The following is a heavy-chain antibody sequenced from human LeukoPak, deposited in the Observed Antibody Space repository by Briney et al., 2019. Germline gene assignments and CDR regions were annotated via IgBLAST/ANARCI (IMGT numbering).Heavy chain of an antibody. CDR1: GYTFTSYG. CDR3: ARERPLKYDSSGNPDY. V-gene: IGHV1-18*01. J-gene: IGHJ4*02. D-gene: IGHD3-22*01. Sequence: ASVKVSCKASGYTFTSYGISWVRQAPGQGLEWMGWISAYNGNTNYAQKFQGRVTMTRDTSISTAYMELSRLRSDDTAVYYCARERPLKYDSSGNPDYWGQGTLVTVSS. CDR2: ISAYNGNT.